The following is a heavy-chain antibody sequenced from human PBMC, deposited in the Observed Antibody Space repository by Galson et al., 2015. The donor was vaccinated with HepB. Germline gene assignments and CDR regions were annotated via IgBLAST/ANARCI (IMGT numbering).Heavy chain of an antibody. V-gene: IGHV3-11*01. CDR3: ARASGLGWQQIGGFDY. D-gene: IGHD5-24*01. CDR1: GFTFSDYY. Sequence: SLRLSCAASGFTFSDYYMSWIRQAPGKGLEWVSYISSSGSTIYYAGSVKGRFTISRDNAKNSLYLQMNSLRAEDTAVYYCARASGLGWQQIGGFDYWGQGTLVTVSS. CDR2: ISSSGSTI. J-gene: IGHJ4*02.